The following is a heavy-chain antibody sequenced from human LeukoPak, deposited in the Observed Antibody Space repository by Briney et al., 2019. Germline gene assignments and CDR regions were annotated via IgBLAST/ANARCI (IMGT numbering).Heavy chain of an antibody. CDR3: ARDWRIPGGGWPLNDY. D-gene: IGHD2-15*01. CDR2: IYYSGST. Sequence: KTSETLSLTCTVSGGSISSGDYYWSWIRQPPGKGLEWIGYIYYSGSTYYNPSLKSRVTISVDTSKNQFSLKLSSVTAADTAVYYCARDWRIPGGGWPLNDYWGQGTLVTVSS. CDR1: GGSISSGDYY. V-gene: IGHV4-30-4*08. J-gene: IGHJ4*02.